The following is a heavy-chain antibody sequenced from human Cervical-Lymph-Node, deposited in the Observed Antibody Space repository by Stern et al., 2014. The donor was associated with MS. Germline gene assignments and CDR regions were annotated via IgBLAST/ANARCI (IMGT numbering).Heavy chain of an antibody. CDR1: GG. Sequence: QVQLVESGADVKKPGSAVRVSCKASGGVSWLRQAPGQGLEYMAGIILPVGTAHYAQRFQGSLTITADTLRNKTYMELRSLRSDDTAVYYCARGTGDNWFDPWGQGTLVSVSS. J-gene: IGHJ5*02. CDR3: ARGTGDNWFDP. CDR2: IILPVGTA. V-gene: IGHV1-69*06. D-gene: IGHD3-10*01.